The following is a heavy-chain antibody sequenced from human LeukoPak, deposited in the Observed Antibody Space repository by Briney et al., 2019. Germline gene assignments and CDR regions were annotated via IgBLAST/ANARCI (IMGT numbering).Heavy chain of an antibody. CDR3: ARGSEGNYGDYPQGLSLLYWFDP. V-gene: IGHV4-59*01. CDR2: IYYSGST. Sequence: NPSETLSLTCTVSGGSISSYYWSWIRQPPGKGLEWIGYIYYSGSTNYNPSLKSRVTISVDTSKNQFSLKLSSVTAADTAVYYCARGSEGNYGDYPQGLSLLYWFDPWGQGTLVTVSS. J-gene: IGHJ5*02. D-gene: IGHD4-17*01. CDR1: GGSISSYY.